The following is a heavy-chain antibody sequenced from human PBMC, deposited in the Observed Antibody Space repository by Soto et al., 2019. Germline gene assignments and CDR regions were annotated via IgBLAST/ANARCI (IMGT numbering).Heavy chain of an antibody. CDR1: GFTFSSYG. D-gene: IGHD2-2*02. CDR2: MNQNGGEK. V-gene: IGHV3-7*04. J-gene: IGHJ6*02. Sequence: VQLVESGGGVVQPGRSLRLSCAASGFTFSSYGMHWVRQAPGKGLEWVADMNQNGGEKYYVDSVKGRFTISRDNAKTSLYLQMNSLRVEDTAVYYCARVDCSPSNCYNLYYGRDVWGQGTSVTVSS. CDR3: ARVDCSPSNCYNLYYGRDV.